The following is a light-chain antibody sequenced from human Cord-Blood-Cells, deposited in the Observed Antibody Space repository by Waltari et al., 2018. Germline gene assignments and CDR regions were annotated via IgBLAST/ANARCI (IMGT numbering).Light chain of an antibody. Sequence: DIQMTKSPSSLSASVEDRVTITCRASQSISSYLNWYQQKPGKAPKLLIYAASSLQSGVPSRFSGSGSGTDFTLTISSLQPEDFATYYCQQSYSTLTFGGGTKVEIK. CDR2: AAS. CDR1: QSISSY. J-gene: IGKJ4*01. V-gene: IGKV1-39*01. CDR3: QQSYSTLT.